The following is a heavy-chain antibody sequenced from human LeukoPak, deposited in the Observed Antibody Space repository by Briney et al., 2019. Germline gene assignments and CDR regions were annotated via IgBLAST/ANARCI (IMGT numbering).Heavy chain of an antibody. CDR3: ARRGSSSYPFDY. CDR2: IYYSGST. D-gene: IGHD6-13*01. J-gene: IGHJ4*02. V-gene: IGHV4-59*08. Sequence: SETLSLTCTVSGGSTSGYYWNWLRQPPGKGLEWIGYIYYSGSTNYNPSLKSRVTISVDTSKNQFSLKLSSVTAADTAVYYCARRGSSSYPFDYWGQGTLVTASS. CDR1: GGSTSGYY.